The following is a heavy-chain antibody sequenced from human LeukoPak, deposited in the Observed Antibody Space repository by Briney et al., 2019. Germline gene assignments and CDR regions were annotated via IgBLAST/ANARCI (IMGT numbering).Heavy chain of an antibody. J-gene: IGHJ4*02. V-gene: IGHV1-69*01. CDR1: GGTFSSYA. CDR3: ASGGYSGYDWDLYYFDY. Sequence: SVKVSCKASGGTFSSYAISWVRQAPGQELEWMGGIIPIFGTANYAQKFQGRVTITADESTSTAYMELSSLRSEDTAVYYCASGGYSGYDWDLYYFDYWGEGTLVTVSS. D-gene: IGHD5-12*01. CDR2: IIPIFGTA.